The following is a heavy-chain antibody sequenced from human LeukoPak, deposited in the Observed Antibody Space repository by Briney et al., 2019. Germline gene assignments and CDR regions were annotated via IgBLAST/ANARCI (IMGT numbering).Heavy chain of an antibody. CDR1: GDSVSSNSAA. Sequence: SQTLSLTCAISGDSVSSNSAAWNWIRQSPSRGREWLGRTLYRSKWYNDYALSVKSRITINPDTSKNQFSLQLNSVTLEDRAVYFCSREVAGSSAFDIWGPGTMVTVSS. CDR3: SREVAGSSAFDI. D-gene: IGHD6-19*01. CDR2: TLYRSKWYN. V-gene: IGHV6-1*01. J-gene: IGHJ3*02.